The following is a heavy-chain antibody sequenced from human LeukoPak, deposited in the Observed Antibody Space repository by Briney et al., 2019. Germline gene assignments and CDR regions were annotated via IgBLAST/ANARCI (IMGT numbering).Heavy chain of an antibody. CDR3: ARERCGGSCYSAWFDP. CDR2: IIPIFGTA. J-gene: IGHJ5*02. D-gene: IGHD2-15*01. CDR1: GGTFSSYA. V-gene: IGHV1-69*06. Sequence: SVKVSCKASGGTFSSYAISWVRQAPGQGREWMGGIIPIFGTANYAQKFQGRVTITADKSTSTAYMELSSLRSEDTAVYYCARERCGGSCYSAWFDPWGQGTLVTVSS.